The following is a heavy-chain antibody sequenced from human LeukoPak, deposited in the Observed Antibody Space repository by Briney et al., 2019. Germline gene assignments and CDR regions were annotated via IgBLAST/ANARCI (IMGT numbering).Heavy chain of an antibody. V-gene: IGHV3-74*01. CDR1: GFTFIAYR. CDR2: INPDGTRT. J-gene: IGHJ4*02. Sequence: GGSLRLSCAGSGFTFIAYRMHGFRQAPGKGLVWVSRINPDGTRTTYADSVKGRFTISRDNAKDTLYLQMDSLKDEDTAVYYCARWDCSGGDGNSGSRFIVDWGQGTQVTVSS. CDR3: ARWDCSGGDGNSGSRFIVD. D-gene: IGHD2-15*01.